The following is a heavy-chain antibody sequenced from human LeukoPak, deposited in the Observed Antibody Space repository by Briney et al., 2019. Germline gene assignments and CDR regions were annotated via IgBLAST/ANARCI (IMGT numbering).Heavy chain of an antibody. J-gene: IGHJ3*02. V-gene: IGHV3-23*01. Sequence: PGGSLRLSCAASGFTFSSYAMSWVRQAPGKGLEWVSAISGSGGSTYYADSVKGRFTISRDNSKNTLYLQMNSLRAEDTAVYYCARDDLGDRAFDIWGQGTMVTVSS. D-gene: IGHD3-16*01. CDR1: GFTFSSYA. CDR2: ISGSGGST. CDR3: ARDDLGDRAFDI.